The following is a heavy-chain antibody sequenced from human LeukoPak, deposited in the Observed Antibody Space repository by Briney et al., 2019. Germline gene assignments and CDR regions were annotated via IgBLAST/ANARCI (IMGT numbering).Heavy chain of an antibody. V-gene: IGHV3-23*01. CDR2: ISNSGDRT. CDR1: GFTFSIYA. Sequence: GGSLRLSCAGSGFTFSIYAMSWLRQAPGKGLEWVSGISNSGDRTFYRDSVKGRFTISRDNSKNTLYLQLNSLRAEDTAAYHCAVRTRGSYFDYWGQGALVTVSS. CDR3: AVRTRGSYFDY. J-gene: IGHJ4*02. D-gene: IGHD1-26*01.